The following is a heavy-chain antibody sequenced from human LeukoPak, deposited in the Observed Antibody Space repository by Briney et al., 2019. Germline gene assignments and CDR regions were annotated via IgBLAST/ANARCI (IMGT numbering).Heavy chain of an antibody. Sequence: GASVKVSCKVSGYTLTELSMHWVRQAPGKGLEWMGGFDPEDGETIYAQKFQGRVTMTEDTSTDIAYMELSSLRSEDTAVYYCATEWELHGGLDYWGQGTLVTVSS. J-gene: IGHJ4*02. CDR3: ATEWELHGGLDY. CDR2: FDPEDGET. CDR1: GYTLTELS. V-gene: IGHV1-24*01. D-gene: IGHD1-26*01.